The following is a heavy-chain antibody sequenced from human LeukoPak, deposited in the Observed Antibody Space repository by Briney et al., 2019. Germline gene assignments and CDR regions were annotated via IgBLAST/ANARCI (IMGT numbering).Heavy chain of an antibody. D-gene: IGHD3-9*01. CDR1: GGSISSYY. J-gene: IGHJ6*02. CDR3: ARLQRYFDKYYHCYGMDV. CDR2: IYYSGST. Sequence: PSETLSLTFTVSGGSISSYYWGWIRQPPGKGLEWIVYIYYSGSTTTNPSLKSRVTIAVDTSKNQFSVKLSYGTAADTAVYYCARLQRYFDKYYHCYGMDVWVQGTKVTVSS. V-gene: IGHV4-59*08.